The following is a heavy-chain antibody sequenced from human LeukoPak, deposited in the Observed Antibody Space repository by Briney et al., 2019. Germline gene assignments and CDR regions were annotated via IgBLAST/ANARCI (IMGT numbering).Heavy chain of an antibody. V-gene: IGHV3-48*03. D-gene: IGHD6-6*01. J-gene: IGHJ4*02. CDR1: GFTFSSYE. Sequence: GGSLRLSCAASGFTFSSYEMNWVRQAPGKGLEWVSYISSSGSTIHYADSVKGRFTISRDNAKNSLYLQMNSLRAEDTAVYYCARDWEQLATGLDYWGQGTLVTVSS. CDR3: ARDWEQLATGLDY. CDR2: ISSSGSTI.